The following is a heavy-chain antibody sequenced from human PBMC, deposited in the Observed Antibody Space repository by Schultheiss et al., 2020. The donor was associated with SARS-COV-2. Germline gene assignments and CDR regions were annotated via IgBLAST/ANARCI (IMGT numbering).Heavy chain of an antibody. D-gene: IGHD2-21*02. Sequence: SQTLSLTCTVSGYSIGSGGYHWSWIRQYPGKGLEWIGYIYYSGSTNYNPSLKSRVTISVDTSKNQFSLKLSSVTAADTAVYYCARGNVVVTHWYFDLWGRGTLVTVSS. J-gene: IGHJ2*01. CDR2: IYYSGST. CDR3: ARGNVVVTHWYFDL. V-gene: IGHV4-61*08. CDR1: GYSIGSGGYH.